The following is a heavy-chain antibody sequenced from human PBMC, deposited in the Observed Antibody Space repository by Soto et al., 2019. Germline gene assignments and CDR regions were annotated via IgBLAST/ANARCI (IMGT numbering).Heavy chain of an antibody. CDR3: ARDRLGYSGSSLDY. D-gene: IGHD1-26*01. Sequence: GGSLRLSCATSGFTFSSYGMHWVRQAPGKGLEWVAVIWYDGSNKYYADSVKGRFTISRDNSKNTLYLQMNSLRAEDTAVYYCARDRLGYSGSSLDYWGQGTLVTVSS. CDR2: IWYDGSNK. CDR1: GFTFSSYG. J-gene: IGHJ4*02. V-gene: IGHV3-33*01.